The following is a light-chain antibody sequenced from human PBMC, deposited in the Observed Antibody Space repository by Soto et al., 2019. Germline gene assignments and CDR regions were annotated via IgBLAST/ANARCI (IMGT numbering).Light chain of an antibody. CDR1: QTISNT. CDR3: QLYGGSHMFS. Sequence: EVVMTQSPATLSVSPGERVTLSCRANQTISNTLAWYQQKPGQSPRLLIYAASSRATGIPDRFSGSGSGTDFTLTISRLEPEDFAVYYCQLYGGSHMFSFGQGTKLEIK. J-gene: IGKJ2*01. CDR2: AAS. V-gene: IGKV3-20*01.